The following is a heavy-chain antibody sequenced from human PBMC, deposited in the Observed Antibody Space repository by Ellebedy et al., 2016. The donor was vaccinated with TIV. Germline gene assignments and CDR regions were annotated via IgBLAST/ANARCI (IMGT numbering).Heavy chain of an antibody. CDR1: GYTFTSYG. V-gene: IGHV1-18*01. CDR3: ARDRAAMATKTFDY. CDR2: ISAYNGNT. D-gene: IGHD5-18*01. J-gene: IGHJ4*02. Sequence: ASVKVSXKASGYTFTSYGISWVRQAPGQGLEWMGWISAYNGNTNYAQKLQGRVTMTTDTSTSTAYMELRSLRSDDTAVYYCARDRAAMATKTFDYWGQGTLVTVSS.